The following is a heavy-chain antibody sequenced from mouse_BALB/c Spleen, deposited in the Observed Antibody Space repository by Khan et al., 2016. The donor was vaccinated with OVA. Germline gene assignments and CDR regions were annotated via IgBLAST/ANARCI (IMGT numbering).Heavy chain of an antibody. J-gene: IGHJ2*01. V-gene: IGHV3-2*02. CDR3: ARVYGGDFDY. D-gene: IGHD2-10*02. CDR1: GYSITSDYV. CDR2: ISYSGNT. Sequence: EVQLVESGPGLVKPSQSLSLTCTVTGYSITSDYVWNWIRQFPGNKLECMGFISYSGNTNYNPSLKSRISITRDTSKNPFFLQVNSVTTEDTATYYCARVYGGDFDYWGQGTTLTVSS.